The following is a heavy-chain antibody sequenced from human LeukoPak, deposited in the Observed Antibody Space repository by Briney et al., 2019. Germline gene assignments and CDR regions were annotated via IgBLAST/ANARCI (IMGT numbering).Heavy chain of an antibody. CDR1: GITLSNYG. CDR3: AKRGVVIRVFLVAYHKEAYYFDS. V-gene: IGHV3-23*01. Sequence: GGSLRLSCAVSGITLSNYGMSWVRQAPGKGLEWVAGISGSGGGTNYADSVKGRFTISRDNPKNTLYLQMHSLRAEDTAVYFCAKRGVVIRVFLVAYHKEAYYFDSWGQGALVTVSS. J-gene: IGHJ4*02. D-gene: IGHD3-10*01. CDR2: ISGSGGGT.